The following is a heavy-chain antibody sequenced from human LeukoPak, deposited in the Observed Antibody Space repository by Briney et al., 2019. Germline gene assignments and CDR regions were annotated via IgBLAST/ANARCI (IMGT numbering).Heavy chain of an antibody. D-gene: IGHD3-10*01. CDR3: AKRSHDDSGTFDY. CDR2: ISGSGDRT. V-gene: IGHV3-23*01. Sequence: GGSLRLSCVASGFTFSNYAMAWVRQAPGKGLEWVSAISGSGDRTYYADSVKGRFTISRDNSKNTLQMNSLRAEDTAIYYCAKRSHDDSGTFDYWGQGTLVTVSS. J-gene: IGHJ4*02. CDR1: GFTFSNYA.